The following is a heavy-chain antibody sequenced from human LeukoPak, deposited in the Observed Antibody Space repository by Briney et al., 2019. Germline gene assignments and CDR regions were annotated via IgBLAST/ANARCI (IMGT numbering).Heavy chain of an antibody. CDR1: GFTFSSYA. J-gene: IGHJ4*02. CDR2: ISGSGDST. D-gene: IGHD2-15*01. Sequence: PGGSLRLSCAASGFTFSSYAMSWVRQAPGKGLEWVSTISGSGDSTYYADSVNGRFIMSRDNSKNTLYLQMDSLRVEDTAVYYCAKEDVGAAPHYWGQGTLVTVSS. CDR3: AKEDVGAAPHY. V-gene: IGHV3-23*01.